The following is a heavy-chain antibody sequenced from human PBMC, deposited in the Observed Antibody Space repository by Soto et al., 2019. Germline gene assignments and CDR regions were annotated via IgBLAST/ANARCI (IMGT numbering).Heavy chain of an antibody. V-gene: IGHV3-30-3*01. Sequence: QVQLVESGGGVVQPGRSLRLSCAASGFTFSSYAMHWVRQAPGKGLEWVAVISYDGSNKYYADSVKGRFTISRDNSKNTLYLQMNSLRAEDTAVYYCARSYSFTYYFDYWGQGTLVTVSS. CDR1: GFTFSSYA. D-gene: IGHD1-26*01. CDR2: ISYDGSNK. J-gene: IGHJ4*02. CDR3: ARSYSFTYYFDY.